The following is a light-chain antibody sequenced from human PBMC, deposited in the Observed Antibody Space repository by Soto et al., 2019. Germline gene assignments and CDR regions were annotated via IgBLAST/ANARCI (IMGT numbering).Light chain of an antibody. CDR1: QSISSW. J-gene: IGKJ1*01. CDR2: KAS. CDR3: QQYNSYSPWT. V-gene: IGKV1-5*03. Sequence: DIQMTQSPSTLSASVGDRVTITCRASQSISSWLAWYQQKPGKAPKLLIYKASSLESGVPSRFSGSGSGTEFTLTISSLQPDDFVTYYCQQYNSYSPWTFDQGTKVEIK.